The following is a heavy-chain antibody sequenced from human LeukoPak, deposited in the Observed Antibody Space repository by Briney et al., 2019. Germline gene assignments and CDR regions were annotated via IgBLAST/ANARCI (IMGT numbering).Heavy chain of an antibody. Sequence: GGSLRLSCAASGFTFSSYGMHWVRQAPGKGLEWVAVISYDGSNKYYADSVKGRFTISRDNSKNTLYLQMNSLRAEDTAVYYCAKASCSGGSCYHNWFDPWGQGTPVTVSS. CDR1: GFTFSSYG. V-gene: IGHV3-30*18. D-gene: IGHD2-15*01. CDR3: AKASCSGGSCYHNWFDP. J-gene: IGHJ5*02. CDR2: ISYDGSNK.